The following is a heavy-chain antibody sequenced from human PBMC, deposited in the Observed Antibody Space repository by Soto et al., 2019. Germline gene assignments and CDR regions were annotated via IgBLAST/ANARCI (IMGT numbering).Heavy chain of an antibody. CDR1: GGSISRYY. Sequence: QVQLQESGPGLVKPSETLSLTCTVSGGSISRYYWSWIRQPPGKGLEWIGYIYYSGSTNYNPSLKSRVTISVDTSKNQFSLKLSSVTAADTAVYYCARLRYSSGWYYFDYWGQGTLVTVSS. CDR2: IYYSGST. J-gene: IGHJ4*02. D-gene: IGHD6-19*01. V-gene: IGHV4-59*08. CDR3: ARLRYSSGWYYFDY.